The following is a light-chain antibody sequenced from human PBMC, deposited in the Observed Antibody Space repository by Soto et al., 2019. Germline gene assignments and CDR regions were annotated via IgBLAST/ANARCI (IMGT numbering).Light chain of an antibody. CDR1: QSVLYSSNNKNY. Sequence: DIVMTQSPDSLAVSLGERATINCKSSQSVLYSSNNKNYLAWYQQKPGQAPRLLIYGASTRATGIPARFSGSGSGTEFTLTISSLQSEDFAVYYCQQYNNWRGTFGGGTKVDIK. V-gene: IGKV4-1*01. J-gene: IGKJ4*01. CDR2: GAS. CDR3: QQYNNWRGT.